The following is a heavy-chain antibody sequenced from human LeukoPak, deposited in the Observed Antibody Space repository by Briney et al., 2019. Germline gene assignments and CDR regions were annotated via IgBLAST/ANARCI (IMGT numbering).Heavy chain of an antibody. V-gene: IGHV3-23*01. CDR3: AKDIVVVPAAMSSYYYMDV. J-gene: IGHJ6*03. D-gene: IGHD2-2*01. Sequence: GGSLRLSCAASGFAFSSFAMSWVPQAPRKELEWVSAISGSGGFTYYADSVKGRFTISRDNSKNTLYLQMNSLRAEDAAIYYCAKDIVVVPAAMSSYYYMDVWGKGTTVTVSS. CDR2: ISGSGGFT. CDR1: GFAFSSFA.